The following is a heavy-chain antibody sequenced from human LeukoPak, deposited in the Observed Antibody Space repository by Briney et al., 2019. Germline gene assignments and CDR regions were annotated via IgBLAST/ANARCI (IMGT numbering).Heavy chain of an antibody. V-gene: IGHV4-4*07. J-gene: IGHJ6*02. Sequence: SETLSLTCTVSGGSISSYYWSWIRQPAGKGLEWIGRVYTRGNTNYTNYSPSLKSRVTMSVDTSKNQFSLKLNSVTAADTAVYYCVRAGAWTPYYYYGMDVWGQGTTVTVSS. CDR1: GGSISSYY. D-gene: IGHD7-27*01. CDR2: VYTRGNTNYT. CDR3: VRAGAWTPYYYYGMDV.